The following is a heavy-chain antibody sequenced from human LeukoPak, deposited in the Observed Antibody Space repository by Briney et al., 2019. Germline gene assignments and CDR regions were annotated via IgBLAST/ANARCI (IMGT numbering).Heavy chain of an antibody. CDR2: ISGSGGST. J-gene: IGHJ3*02. V-gene: IGHV3-23*01. CDR3: AKGGVYCSSTSCYSDAFDI. Sequence: PGGSLRLSCAASGFTFSIYAMSWVRQAPGKGLEWVSAISGSGGSTYYADSVKGRFTISRDNSKNTLYLQMNSLRAEDTAVYYCAKGGVYCSSTSCYSDAFDIWGQGTMVTVSS. CDR1: GFTFSIYA. D-gene: IGHD2-2*01.